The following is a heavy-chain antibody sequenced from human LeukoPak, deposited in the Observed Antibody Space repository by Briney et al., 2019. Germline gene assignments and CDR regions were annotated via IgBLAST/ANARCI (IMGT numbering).Heavy chain of an antibody. Sequence: SETLSLTCAVYGGSFSGYYWSWIRQPPGKGLEWIGEINHSGSTNYNPSLKSRVTISVDTSKNQCSLKLSSVTAADTAVYYCARGRYYGSGIVFWFDPWGQGTLVTVSS. CDR2: INHSGST. V-gene: IGHV4-34*01. CDR1: GGSFSGYY. CDR3: ARGRYYGSGIVFWFDP. D-gene: IGHD3-10*01. J-gene: IGHJ5*02.